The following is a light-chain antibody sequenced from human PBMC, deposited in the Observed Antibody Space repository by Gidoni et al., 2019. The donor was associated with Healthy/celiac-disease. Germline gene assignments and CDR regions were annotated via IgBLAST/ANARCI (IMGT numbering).Light chain of an antibody. J-gene: IGKJ1*01. Sequence: DIQLTQSPSFLSASVGDRVTITCRASQGISSYLAWYQQKPGKAPKLLIYAASTLQSGVPSRFSGSGSGTELTLTISSLQPEDFATYYCQQLNSYLWTFXQXTKVEIK. CDR1: QGISSY. CDR3: QQLNSYLWT. V-gene: IGKV1-9*01. CDR2: AAS.